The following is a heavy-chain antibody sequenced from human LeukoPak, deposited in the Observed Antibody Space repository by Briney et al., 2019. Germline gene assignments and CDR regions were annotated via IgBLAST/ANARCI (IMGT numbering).Heavy chain of an antibody. D-gene: IGHD6-19*01. CDR1: GFTFDDYA. CDR2: ISWDGGST. CDR3: AKELGSGWFAWFDP. J-gene: IGHJ5*02. V-gene: IGHV3-43D*03. Sequence: PGGSLRLSCAASGFTFDDYAMHWVRQAPGKGLEWVSLISWDGGSTYYADSVKGRFTISRDNSKNTLYLQMNSLRADDTAVYYCAKELGSGWFAWFDPWGQGTLVTVSS.